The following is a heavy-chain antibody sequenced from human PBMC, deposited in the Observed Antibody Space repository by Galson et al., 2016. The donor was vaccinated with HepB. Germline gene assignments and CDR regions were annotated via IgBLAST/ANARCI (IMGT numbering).Heavy chain of an antibody. Sequence: SVKVSCKASGYHFLNYGISWVRQAPGQGLEWMGWISTYNGNTKSAQKVQDRLTMTTDTSTGTGYMDLRSLTSEDTAVYYCATYNVSLGDYNAVDFWGQGTLVTVSS. D-gene: IGHD3-10*01. J-gene: IGHJ4*02. CDR1: GYHFLNYG. CDR3: ATYNVSLGDYNAVDF. V-gene: IGHV1-18*01. CDR2: ISTYNGNT.